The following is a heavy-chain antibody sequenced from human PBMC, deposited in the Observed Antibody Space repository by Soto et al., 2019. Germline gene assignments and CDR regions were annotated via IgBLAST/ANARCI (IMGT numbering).Heavy chain of an antibody. CDR2: ISSRATAI. CDR1: GFTFSDYY. D-gene: IGHD6-19*01. V-gene: IGHV3-11*01. J-gene: IGHJ4*02. CDR3: AREVLALGGSYFDX. Sequence: GGSLRLSGAASGFTFSDYYMCWIRQAPGQGLDSISYISSRATAIYYEDYVKCRFTISRDKAKKSLYLQMNSLRAEDTAVYYCAREVLALGGSYFDXWGQGTRVTVAX.